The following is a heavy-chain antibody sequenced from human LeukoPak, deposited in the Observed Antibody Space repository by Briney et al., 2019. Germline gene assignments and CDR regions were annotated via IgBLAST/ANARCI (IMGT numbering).Heavy chain of an antibody. D-gene: IGHD3-22*01. Sequence: GGSLRLSCAASGFTFSDYYMSWIRPAPGKWLEWVSYISSSGSTIYYADSVKGRFTISRDNAKNSLYLQMNSLRAEDTAVYYCASVDSSGYPDYWGQGTLVTVSS. CDR2: ISSSGSTI. V-gene: IGHV3-11*04. CDR3: ASVDSSGYPDY. CDR1: GFTFSDYY. J-gene: IGHJ4*02.